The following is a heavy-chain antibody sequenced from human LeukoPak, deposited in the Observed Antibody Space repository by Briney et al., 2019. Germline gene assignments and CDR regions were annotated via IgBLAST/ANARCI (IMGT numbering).Heavy chain of an antibody. CDR2: IWYDGSNK. V-gene: IGHV3-33*01. J-gene: IGHJ3*02. CDR1: GFTFSSYG. Sequence: GWSLRLSCAASGFTFSSYGMHWVRQAPGKGLEWVAVIWYDGSNKYYADSVKGRFTISRDNSKNTLYLQMNSLRAEDTAVYYCARGRSRDAFDNWGQGTMVTVSS. CDR3: ARGRSRDAFDN.